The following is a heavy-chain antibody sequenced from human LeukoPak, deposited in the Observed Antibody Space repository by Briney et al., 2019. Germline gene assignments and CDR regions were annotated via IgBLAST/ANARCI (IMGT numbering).Heavy chain of an antibody. V-gene: IGHV4-4*07. CDR1: GGSIRSYY. D-gene: IGHD3-3*01. Sequence: SETLSLTCTVSGGSIRSYYWSWIRQPAGKGLEWIGRIYTSGSTNYKPSLKSRVTMSVDTSKNQFPLKLSSVTAADTAVYYCARDEPYYDFWSGYSPDGFDIWGQGTMVTVSS. J-gene: IGHJ3*02. CDR2: IYTSGST. CDR3: ARDEPYYDFWSGYSPDGFDI.